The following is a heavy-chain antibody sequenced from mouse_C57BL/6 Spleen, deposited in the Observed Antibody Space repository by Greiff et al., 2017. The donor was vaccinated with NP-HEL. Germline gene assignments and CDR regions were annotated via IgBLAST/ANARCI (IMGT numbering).Heavy chain of an antibody. V-gene: IGHV1-74*01. Sequence: QVQLQQPGAELVKPGASVKVSCKASGYTFTSYWMHWVKQRPGQGLEWIGRIHPSDSVTTYNQKFKGKATLTVDKPSSTAYMQLSSLTSEDSAVYYCAIRSDYWYFGVWGTGTTVTVSS. CDR1: GYTFTSYW. J-gene: IGHJ1*03. CDR3: AIRSDYWYFGV. CDR2: IHPSDSVT.